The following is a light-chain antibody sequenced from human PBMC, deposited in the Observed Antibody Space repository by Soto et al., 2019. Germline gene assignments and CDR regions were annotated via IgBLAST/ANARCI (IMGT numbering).Light chain of an antibody. V-gene: IGLV7-43*01. CDR1: TGAVTGDNN. J-gene: IGLJ3*02. CDR3: LLYFGAYDGGYWV. Sequence: QAVVTQEPSLTVSPGGTVTLTCASSTGAVTGDNNRNWFQQKPGQPPRELIYRTSNKHYWTPARFSGSVLGGKAALTLSGVQPEDEAEDHCLLYFGAYDGGYWVFGGGTKLTVL. CDR2: RTS.